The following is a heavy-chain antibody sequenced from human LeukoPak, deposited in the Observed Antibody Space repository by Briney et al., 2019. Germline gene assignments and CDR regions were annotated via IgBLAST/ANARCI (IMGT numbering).Heavy chain of an antibody. CDR3: ARDGGYGHYDY. V-gene: IGHV4-61*01. Sequence: SETLSLTCTVSGGSVSGSYYWNWIRQPPGKGLEWIGYIYHSGRTFYNPSLKSRVTISVDTSKNQISLEVTSVTAADTAVYYCARDGGYGHYDYWGRGTLVTVSS. CDR1: GGSVSGSYY. CDR2: IYHSGRT. D-gene: IGHD5-18*01. J-gene: IGHJ4*02.